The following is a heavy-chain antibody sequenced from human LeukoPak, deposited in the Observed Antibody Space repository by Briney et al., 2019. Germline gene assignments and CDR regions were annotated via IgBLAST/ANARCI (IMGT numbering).Heavy chain of an antibody. D-gene: IGHD6-19*01. Sequence: PSETLSLTRTVSGGSISSYYWSWIRQPAGKGLEWIGRIYSSGSTNYNPSLKSRVTMSVDTSKNQFSLNLSSVTAADTAVYYCARRSIAVAGKRENAFDYWGQGTLVTVSS. CDR2: IYSSGST. CDR1: GGSISSYY. CDR3: ARRSIAVAGKRENAFDY. J-gene: IGHJ4*02. V-gene: IGHV4-4*07.